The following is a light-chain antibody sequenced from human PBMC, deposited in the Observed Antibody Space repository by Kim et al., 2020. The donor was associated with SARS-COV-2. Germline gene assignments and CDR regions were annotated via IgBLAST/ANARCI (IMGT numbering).Light chain of an antibody. CDR1: QSIIDY. Sequence: GDRVTITCRASQSIIDYLDWYQQKPGKAPKLLIYAASSLQSGVPSRFSGSGSGTDYTLTISSLQPEDFATYYCQQSYSIPLTFGGGTKVDIK. V-gene: IGKV1-39*01. J-gene: IGKJ4*01. CDR3: QQSYSIPLT. CDR2: AAS.